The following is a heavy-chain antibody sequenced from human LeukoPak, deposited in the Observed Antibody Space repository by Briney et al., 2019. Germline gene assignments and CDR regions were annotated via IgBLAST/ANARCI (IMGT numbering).Heavy chain of an antibody. CDR2: IIPILGIA. J-gene: IGHJ4*02. V-gene: IGHV1-69*04. D-gene: IGHD6-6*01. CDR1: GGTFSSYA. Sequence: SVKVSFKASGGTFSSYAISWVRQAPGQGLEWMGRIIPILGIANYAQKFQGRVTITADKSTSTAYMELSSLRSDDTAVYYCARDSIAAQGDYWGQGTLVTVSS. CDR3: ARDSIAAQGDY.